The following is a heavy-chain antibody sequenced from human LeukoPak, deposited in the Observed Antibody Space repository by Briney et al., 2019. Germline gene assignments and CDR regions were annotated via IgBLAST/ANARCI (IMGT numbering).Heavy chain of an antibody. CDR2: ISYHASNQ. J-gene: IGHJ3*02. V-gene: IGHV3-30-3*01. CDR1: GFTFSAYA. CDR3: AKGLTRFLEWLLTGDAFDI. D-gene: IGHD3-3*01. Sequence: PGGSLRLSCAASGFTFSAYAMHWVRQPPGKGLEWVAVISYHASNQHYADSVKGRFTISRDNSKNTLYLQMNSLRAEDMALYYCAKGLTRFLEWLLTGDAFDIWGQGTMVTVSS.